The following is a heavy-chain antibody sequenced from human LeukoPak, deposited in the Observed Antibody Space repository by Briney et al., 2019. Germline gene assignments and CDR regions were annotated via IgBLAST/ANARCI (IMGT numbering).Heavy chain of an antibody. CDR3: ARRPINCIITNCYVDY. D-gene: IGHD2-2*01. CDR2: MNPNSGNT. CDR1: GYTFTSYD. Sequence: EASVKVSCKASGYTFTSYDINWVRQATGQVLEWMGWMNPNSGNTGYAQKFQGRVTMTGNTSISTAYMELSRLRSDDTAVYFCARRPINCIITNCYVDYWGQGTLVTVSS. J-gene: IGHJ4*02. V-gene: IGHV1-8*01.